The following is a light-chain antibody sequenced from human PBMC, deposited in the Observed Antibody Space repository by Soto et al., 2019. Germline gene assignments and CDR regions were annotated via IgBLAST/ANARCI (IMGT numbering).Light chain of an antibody. Sequence: EIVLTQSPGNLSFSPRDRAALFCRCRETVSSDFLAWYQQKPGQAPRLLIYASSSRATGIPDRFSGSGSGTDFTLTISSLQSEDFAVYYCQQYNNWPPNTFGQGTRLEIK. CDR1: ETVSSDF. CDR3: QQYNNWPPNT. V-gene: IGKV3-20*01. CDR2: ASS. J-gene: IGKJ5*01.